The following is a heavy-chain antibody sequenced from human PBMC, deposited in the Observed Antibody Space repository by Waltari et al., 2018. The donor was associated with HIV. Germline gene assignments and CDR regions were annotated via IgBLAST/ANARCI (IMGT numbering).Heavy chain of an antibody. CDR1: GYTLTDLS. D-gene: IGHD1-7*01. Sequence: QVQLVQSGAAVKKPGASAKVSCQVSGYTLTDLSMQWVRQAAGKGLEWMGGFDPENDETIYAQKFQGRVTMTEDTSTDTAYMELNSLRSEDTAVYYCATEVELRGWGQGTLVTVSS. V-gene: IGHV1-24*01. J-gene: IGHJ4*02. CDR2: FDPENDET. CDR3: ATEVELRG.